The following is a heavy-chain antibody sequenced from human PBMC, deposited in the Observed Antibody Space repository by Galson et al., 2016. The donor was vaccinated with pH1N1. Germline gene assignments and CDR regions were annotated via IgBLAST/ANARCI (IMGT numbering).Heavy chain of an antibody. V-gene: IGHV4-4*09. Sequence: SETLSLTCNVSGASISSYYWSWIRQPAGKGLEWIGYIYTSGSTNYNPSLKSRVTISVDTSKNQFSLKLSSVTAADTAVYYCARDRRVREWGADTFDIWGQGTMVTVSS. J-gene: IGHJ3*02. CDR3: ARDRRVREWGADTFDI. D-gene: IGHD3-10*01. CDR1: GASISSYY. CDR2: IYTSGST.